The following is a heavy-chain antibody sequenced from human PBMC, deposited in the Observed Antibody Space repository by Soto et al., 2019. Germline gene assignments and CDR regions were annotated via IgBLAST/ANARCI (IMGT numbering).Heavy chain of an antibody. Sequence: GGSLRLSCAASGFTFSSYSMNWVRQAPGKGLEWVSSISSSSSYIYYADSVKGRFTISRDNAKNSLYLQMNSLRAEDTAVYYCARWAAAGRYYYYGMDVWGQGTTVTVSS. CDR2: ISSSSSYI. V-gene: IGHV3-21*01. J-gene: IGHJ6*01. CDR1: GFTFSSYS. D-gene: IGHD6-13*01. CDR3: ARWAAAGRYYYYGMDV.